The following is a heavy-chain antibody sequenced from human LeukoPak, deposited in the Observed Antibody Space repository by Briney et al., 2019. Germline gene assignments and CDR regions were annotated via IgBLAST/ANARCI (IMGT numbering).Heavy chain of an antibody. CDR3: ARDGSSVYDF. Sequence: ASVKVSCKASGYTFTDDFIHWVRQAPGRGLEWMGWIDASNGATSYTQTLEGRVIITRDTSIGAVYMELSRLTSDDTAVYYCARDGSSVYDFWGQGTLVTVSS. V-gene: IGHV1-2*02. CDR2: IDASNGAT. CDR1: GYTFTDDF. J-gene: IGHJ4*02.